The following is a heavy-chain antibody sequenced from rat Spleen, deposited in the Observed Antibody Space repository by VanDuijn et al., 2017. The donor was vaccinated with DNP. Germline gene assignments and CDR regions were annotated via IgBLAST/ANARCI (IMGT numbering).Heavy chain of an antibody. Sequence: QVQLKESGPGLVQPSRTLSLTCTVSGFSLTSYGVSWVRQPPGKGLEWMGVIWNFGGTRYHSTLTSRLTITKDTSKGQVFLKLNSLQTEDTATYYCARDLIIRDTTSAMDVWGQGTSVTVSS. CDR1: GFSLTSYG. V-gene: IGHV2-41*01. D-gene: IGHD4-3*01. CDR2: IWNFGGT. J-gene: IGHJ4*01. CDR3: ARDLIIRDTTSAMDV.